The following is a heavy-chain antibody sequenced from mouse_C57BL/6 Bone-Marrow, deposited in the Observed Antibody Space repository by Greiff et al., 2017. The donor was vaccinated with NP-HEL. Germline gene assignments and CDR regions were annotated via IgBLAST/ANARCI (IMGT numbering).Heavy chain of an antibody. Sequence: QVQLQQPGAELVMPGASVKLSCKASGYTFTSYWMHWVKQRPGQGLEWIGEIDPSDSYTNYNQKFKGKSTLTVDKSSSTAYMQLSSLTSEVSAVYYCARGTSLSYYFDYWGQGTTLTVSS. J-gene: IGHJ2*01. D-gene: IGHD2-14*01. CDR2: IDPSDSYT. CDR1: GYTFTSYW. CDR3: ARGTSLSYYFDY. V-gene: IGHV1-69*01.